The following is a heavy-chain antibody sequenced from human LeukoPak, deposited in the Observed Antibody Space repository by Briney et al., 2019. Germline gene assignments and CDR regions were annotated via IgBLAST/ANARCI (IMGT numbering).Heavy chain of an antibody. J-gene: IGHJ4*02. CDR1: GFTFSSYD. CDR2: ISGGGDGT. Sequence: AGGTLRLSCAASGFTFSSYDMNWVRQCPGKGLEWVSSISGGGDGTYYADPVKGRFTISRDNSKNTLYLQMNSLRAEDTAVYYCARDETPYDWGQGILVTVSS. D-gene: IGHD4-23*01. CDR3: ARDETPYD. V-gene: IGHV3-23*01.